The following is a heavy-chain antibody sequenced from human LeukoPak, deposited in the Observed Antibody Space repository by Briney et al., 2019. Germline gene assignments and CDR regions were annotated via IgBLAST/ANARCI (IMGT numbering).Heavy chain of an antibody. J-gene: IGHJ6*02. CDR1: GFTFSNYA. CDR2: ISYDGSDK. V-gene: IGHV3-30*03. Sequence: GGSLRLSCAASGFTFSNYAMYWVRQAPGKGLEWVTIISYDGSDKCYADFVKGRFTISRDNSKNALYLQMNSLRAEDTAVYYCARDSGGSGSYFSPYGMDVWGQGTTVTVSS. CDR3: ARDSGGSGSYFSPYGMDV. D-gene: IGHD3-10*01.